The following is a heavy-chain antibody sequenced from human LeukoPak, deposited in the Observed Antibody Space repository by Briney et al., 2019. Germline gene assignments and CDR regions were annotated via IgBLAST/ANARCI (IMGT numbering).Heavy chain of an antibody. Sequence: GGSLRLSCAASGFTFSSYGMHWVRQAPGKGLEWVAVIWYDGSNKYYADSVKGRFTISRDNSKNTLYLQMNSLRAEDVAVYYCAREGGDYGSFDYWGQGTLVTVSS. V-gene: IGHV3-33*01. D-gene: IGHD3-10*01. CDR3: AREGGDYGSFDY. J-gene: IGHJ4*02. CDR2: IWYDGSNK. CDR1: GFTFSSYG.